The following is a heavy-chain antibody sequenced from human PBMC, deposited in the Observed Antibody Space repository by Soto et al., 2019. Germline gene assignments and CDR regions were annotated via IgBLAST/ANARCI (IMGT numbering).Heavy chain of an antibody. CDR3: AHRLNGHRLDY. CDR2: IYWDDGK. Sequence: QITLKESGPALVKPTQTLTLTCTFSGFSLSTSGVGVGWIRQPPGKALEWLALIYWDDGKRYSPSLKTRLTITKDTSRNQVVLTITNMDPVDTATYSCAHRLNGHRLDYWGQGTLVTVSS. CDR1: GFSLSTSGVG. J-gene: IGHJ4*02. V-gene: IGHV2-5*02. D-gene: IGHD2-8*01.